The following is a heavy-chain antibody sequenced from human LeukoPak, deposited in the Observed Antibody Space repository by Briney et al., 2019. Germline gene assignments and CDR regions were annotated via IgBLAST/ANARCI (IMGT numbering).Heavy chain of an antibody. CDR2: INPNSGGT. Sequence: ASVKVSCKASGYTFTGYYMHWVRQAPGQGLEWMGWINPNSGGTNYAQKFQGRVTMTRDTSISTAYMELSRLRSDDTAVYYCARAPDYGDYDDAFDIWGQGTMVTVSS. D-gene: IGHD4-17*01. J-gene: IGHJ3*02. CDR1: GYTFTGYY. CDR3: ARAPDYGDYDDAFDI. V-gene: IGHV1-2*02.